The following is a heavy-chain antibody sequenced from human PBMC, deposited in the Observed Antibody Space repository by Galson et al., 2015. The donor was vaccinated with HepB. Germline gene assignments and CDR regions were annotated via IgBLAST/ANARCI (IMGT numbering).Heavy chain of an antibody. Sequence: SVKVSCKASGYTFTSYAMHWVRQAPGQRLEWMGWINAGNGNTKYSQKFQGRVTITRDTSASTAYMELSSLRSEDTAVYYCARDRSIVVVPAAMAYWGQGTLVTV. CDR1: GYTFTSYA. CDR2: INAGNGNT. D-gene: IGHD2-2*01. CDR3: ARDRSIVVVPAAMAY. V-gene: IGHV1-3*01. J-gene: IGHJ4*02.